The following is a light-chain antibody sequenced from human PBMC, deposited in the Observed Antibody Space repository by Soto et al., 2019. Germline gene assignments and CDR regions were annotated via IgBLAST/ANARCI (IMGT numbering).Light chain of an antibody. CDR1: QGITNY. V-gene: IGKV1-8*01. J-gene: IGKJ1*01. Sequence: AIRMTQSPSSLSASTGDRVTSTCRASQGITNYLVWYQQKPGKAPRVLIHAASTLQGGLSSRFSGSGSGTDFTLTISSLQSEDFATYYCQQYYSYPWTFGQGTKV. CDR3: QQYYSYPWT. CDR2: AAS.